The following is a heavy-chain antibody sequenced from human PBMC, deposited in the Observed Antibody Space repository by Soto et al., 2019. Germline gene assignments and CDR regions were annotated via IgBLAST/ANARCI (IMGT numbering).Heavy chain of an antibody. J-gene: IGHJ4*02. Sequence: EVQLVESGGGLIQPGGSLRLSCAASGFNFIRKYMIWVRQSPDKGLELVSILYSGGTTYYADSVKGRFTISRDTSENTLSLQMNSLRAEDTTVYYCARGLYDSGSFYFDFWGQGTLVTVSS. CDR1: GFNFIRKY. D-gene: IGHD3-10*01. CDR3: ARGLYDSGSFYFDF. V-gene: IGHV3-53*01. CDR2: LYSGGTT.